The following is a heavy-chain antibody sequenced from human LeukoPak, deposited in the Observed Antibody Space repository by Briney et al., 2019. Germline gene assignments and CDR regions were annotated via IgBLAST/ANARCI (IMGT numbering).Heavy chain of an antibody. CDR1: GFTFSSYS. V-gene: IGHV3-53*01. J-gene: IGHJ3*02. D-gene: IGHD5-18*01. CDR2: IYSGGST. Sequence: GGSLRLSCAASGFTFSSYSMNWVRQAPGKGLEWVSVIYSGGSTYYADSVKGRFTISRDNSKNTLYLQMNSLRAEDTAVYYCARSDGYGLVGIWGQGTMVTVSS. CDR3: ARSDGYGLVGI.